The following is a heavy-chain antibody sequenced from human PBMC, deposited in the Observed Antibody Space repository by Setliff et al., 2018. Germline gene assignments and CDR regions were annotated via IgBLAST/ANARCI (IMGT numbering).Heavy chain of an antibody. CDR3: ARADHLVTTTFDY. D-gene: IGHD4-17*01. CDR1: GYSLSNYV. Sequence: ASVKVSCKASGYSLSNYVMNWVRQAPGQGLEWMGWINTKTGDPTYAQGCTGRFAFSLDTSDSATYLDISTLKAEDTATYYCARADHLVTTTFDYWGQGTLVTVSS. CDR2: INTKTGDP. J-gene: IGHJ4*01. V-gene: IGHV7-4-1*02.